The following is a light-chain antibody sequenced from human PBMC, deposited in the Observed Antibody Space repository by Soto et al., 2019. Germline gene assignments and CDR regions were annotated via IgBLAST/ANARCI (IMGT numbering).Light chain of an antibody. CDR2: EGS. CDR3: CSYAGSSRV. Sequence: QSPLTQPASVSGSPGQSITISCTGTSSDVGSYNLVSWYQQHPGKAPKLMIYEGSKRPSGVSNRFSGSKSGNTASLTISGLQAEDEADYFCCSYAGSSRVFGGGTKLTVL. J-gene: IGLJ3*02. CDR1: SSDVGSYNL. V-gene: IGLV2-23*01.